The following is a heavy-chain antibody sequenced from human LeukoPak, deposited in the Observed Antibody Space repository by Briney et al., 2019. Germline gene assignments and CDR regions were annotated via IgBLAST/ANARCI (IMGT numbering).Heavy chain of an antibody. V-gene: IGHV3-33*01. D-gene: IGHD4-17*01. CDR2: TWYYGSNS. Sequence: GGSLRLSCAASGFIFSTYGMHWVRQAPGKGVEGVALTWYYGSNSHHADSVKGRFTISRDNSKNTLSLKMNSLRAEDTAVYYCASMTTVTLYDAFDMWGQGTMVSVSS. CDR1: GFIFSTYG. J-gene: IGHJ3*02. CDR3: ASMTTVTLYDAFDM.